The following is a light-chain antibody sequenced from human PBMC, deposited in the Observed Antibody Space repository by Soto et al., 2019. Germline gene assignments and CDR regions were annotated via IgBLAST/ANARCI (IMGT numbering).Light chain of an antibody. J-gene: IGKJ1*01. CDR1: QSVSSY. CDR3: QQRSNWPWT. V-gene: IGKV3-11*01. Sequence: EIVLTQSPATLSLSPGERATLSCRASQSVSSYLAWYQQKPGQAPRLLIYDASNRATGIPARFSGSGSGTDFTLTISRLEPEDFAVYYCQQRSNWPWTFGQGPKVEIK. CDR2: DAS.